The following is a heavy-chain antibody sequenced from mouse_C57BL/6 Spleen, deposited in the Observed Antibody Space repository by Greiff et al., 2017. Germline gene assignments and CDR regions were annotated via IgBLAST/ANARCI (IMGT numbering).Heavy chain of an antibody. Sequence: VKLMESGAELVKPGASVKISCKASGYAFSSYWMNWVKQRPGKGLEWIGQIYPGDGVTNYNGKFKGKATLTADKSSSTAYMQLSSLTSEDSAVYFCAREGEYGIFAYWGQGTLVTVSA. CDR3: AREGEYGIFAY. D-gene: IGHD2-10*02. CDR2: IYPGDGVT. V-gene: IGHV1-80*01. J-gene: IGHJ3*01. CDR1: GYAFSSYW.